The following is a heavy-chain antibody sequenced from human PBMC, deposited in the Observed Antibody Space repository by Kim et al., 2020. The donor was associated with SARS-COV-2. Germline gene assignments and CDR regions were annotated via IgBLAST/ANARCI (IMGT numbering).Heavy chain of an antibody. CDR2: INHSGST. J-gene: IGHJ4*02. V-gene: IGHV4-34*01. CDR3: ARGHRYYDSSGYYY. CDR1: GGSFSGYY. D-gene: IGHD3-22*01. Sequence: SETLSLTCAVYGGSFSGYYWSWIRQPPGKGLEWIGEINHSGSTNYNPSLKSRVTISVDTSKNQFSLKLSSVTAADTAVYYCARGHRYYDSSGYYYWGQGTLVTVSS.